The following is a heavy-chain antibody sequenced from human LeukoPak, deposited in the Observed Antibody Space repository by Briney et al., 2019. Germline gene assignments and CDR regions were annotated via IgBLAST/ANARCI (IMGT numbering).Heavy chain of an antibody. V-gene: IGHV1-18*01. CDR2: ISAYNGNT. CDR1: GYTLTELS. J-gene: IGHJ6*03. CDR3: ARGTMNDFWSGHIRGYYYYYMDV. Sequence: ASVKVSCKVSGYTLTELSMHWVRQAPGQGLEWMGWISAYNGNTNYAQKLQGRVTMTTDTSTSTAYMELRSLRSDDTAVYYCARGTMNDFWSGHIRGYYYYYMDVWGKGTTVTVSS. D-gene: IGHD3-3*01.